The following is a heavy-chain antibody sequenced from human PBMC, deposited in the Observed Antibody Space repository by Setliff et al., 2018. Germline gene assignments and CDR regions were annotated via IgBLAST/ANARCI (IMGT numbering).Heavy chain of an antibody. CDR1: GGSISSSSYY. CDR3: ARGGDSGSYFLANHDAFDI. Sequence: PSETLSLTCTVSGGSISSSSYYWGWIRQPPGKGLEWIGSIHYSGSTYYNPSLKSRATISIDTSKNQFSLKLSSVTAADTAVYYCARGGDSGSYFLANHDAFDIWGQGTMVTVSS. J-gene: IGHJ3*02. CDR2: IHYSGST. V-gene: IGHV4-39*07. D-gene: IGHD1-26*01.